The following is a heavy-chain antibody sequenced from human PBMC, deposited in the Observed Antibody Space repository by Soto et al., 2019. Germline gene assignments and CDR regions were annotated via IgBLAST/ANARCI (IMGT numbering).Heavy chain of an antibody. CDR3: ASPTRYNWNDGRDY. Sequence: GGSLRLSCAASGFTFSDYYMSWIRQAPGKGLEWVSYISSSGSTIYYADSVKGRFTISRDNAKNSLYLQMNSLRAEDTAVYYCASPTRYNWNDGRDYWGQGTLVTVSS. V-gene: IGHV3-11*01. CDR2: ISSSGSTI. D-gene: IGHD1-20*01. J-gene: IGHJ4*02. CDR1: GFTFSDYY.